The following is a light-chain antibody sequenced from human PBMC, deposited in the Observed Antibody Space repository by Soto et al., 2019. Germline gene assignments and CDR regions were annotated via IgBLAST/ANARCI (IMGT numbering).Light chain of an antibody. J-gene: IGKJ1*01. Sequence: EIVLTQSPGTLSLSPGDRATLSCRASQRVGSNYLAWYQQKSGQPPRLLIHGASALPRGVPSRFSGSGSRTKFTLTIASLQPDDFATYYCQQYETFSGTFGPGTKVDIK. V-gene: IGKV3-20*01. CDR3: QQYETFSGT. CDR1: QRVGSNY. CDR2: GAS.